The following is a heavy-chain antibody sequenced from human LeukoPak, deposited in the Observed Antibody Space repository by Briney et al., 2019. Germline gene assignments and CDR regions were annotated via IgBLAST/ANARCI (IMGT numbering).Heavy chain of an antibody. D-gene: IGHD2-2*01. CDR2: INPNDGDT. CDR1: GYTFTDYY. V-gene: IGHV1-2*02. Sequence: ASVTVSYKASGYTFTDYYMHWVRQAPGQGFEWVGWINPNDGDTNYAQKFQGRVTMTRDTSISTAHMEVSRLRSDDTAVYYCARANFLYCSSSTCLFDYWGQGTLVTVSS. CDR3: ARANFLYCSSSTCLFDY. J-gene: IGHJ4*02.